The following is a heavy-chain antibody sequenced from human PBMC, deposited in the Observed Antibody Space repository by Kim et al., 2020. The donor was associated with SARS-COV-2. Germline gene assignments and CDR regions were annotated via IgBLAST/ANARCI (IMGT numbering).Heavy chain of an antibody. CDR1: GYTFTNYW. CDR3: ARHTGSGSYHGAFDI. CDR2: IYAGDSDT. J-gene: IGHJ3*02. V-gene: IGHV5-51*01. Sequence: GESLKISCKGSGYTFTNYWIGLVRQMSGKGLEWMGIIYAGDSDTRYSPSFQGQVTISVDKSITTAYLQWSSLKASDTAIYYCARHTGSGSYHGAFDIWGQGTLVTVAS. D-gene: IGHD1-26*01.